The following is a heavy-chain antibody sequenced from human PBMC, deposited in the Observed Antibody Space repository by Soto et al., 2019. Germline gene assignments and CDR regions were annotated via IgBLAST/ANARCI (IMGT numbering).Heavy chain of an antibody. J-gene: IGHJ4*02. CDR3: ASYGSGSYLAY. CDR1: GGSISSYY. Sequence: PSETLSLTCTVSGGSISSYYWSWIRQPPGKGLEWIGYIYYSGSTNYNPSPKSRVTISVNTSKNQLSLTLSSVTAADTAVYYCASYGSGSYLAYWGQGTLVTVSS. D-gene: IGHD3-10*01. CDR2: IYYSGST. V-gene: IGHV4-59*01.